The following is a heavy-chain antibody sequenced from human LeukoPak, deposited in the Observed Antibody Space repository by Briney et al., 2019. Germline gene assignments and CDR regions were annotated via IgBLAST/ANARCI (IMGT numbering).Heavy chain of an antibody. J-gene: IGHJ3*02. V-gene: IGHV3-48*03. CDR3: ARDTGRAPSEDDAFDI. Sequence: GGSLRLSCAASGFTFSSYEMNWVRQAPGKGLEWVSYISSSGSTVYYGDSVKGRFTISRDNAKNSLYLQMNSLRAEDTAVYYCARDTGRAPSEDDAFDIWGQGTMVTVSS. CDR1: GFTFSSYE. D-gene: IGHD3-10*01. CDR2: ISSSGSTV.